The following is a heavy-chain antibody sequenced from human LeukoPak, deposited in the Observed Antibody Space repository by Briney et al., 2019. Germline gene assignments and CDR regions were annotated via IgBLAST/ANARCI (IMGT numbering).Heavy chain of an antibody. CDR3: AREGPGYVNIVATIRGEYYFDY. CDR1: GGSISSSSYY. Sequence: SETLSLTCTVSGGSISSSSYYWGWIRQPPGKGLEWIGSIYYSGSTNYNPSLKSRVTISVDTSKNQFSLKLSSVTAVDTAVYYCAREGPGYVNIVATIRGEYYFDYWGQGTLVTVSS. D-gene: IGHD5-12*01. J-gene: IGHJ4*02. CDR2: IYYSGST. V-gene: IGHV4-39*07.